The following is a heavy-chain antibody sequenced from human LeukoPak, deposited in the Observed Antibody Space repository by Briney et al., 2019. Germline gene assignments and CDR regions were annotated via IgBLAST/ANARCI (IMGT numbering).Heavy chain of an antibody. CDR3: ARLENYYYYYYMDV. J-gene: IGHJ6*03. Sequence: SETLSLTCIVSGGSISSYYWSWIRQPPGKGLQWIGYIYYSGSTNYNPSLKSRVTISVDTSKNQFSLKLSSVTAADTAVYYCARLENYYYYYYMDVWGKGTTITVSS. V-gene: IGHV4-59*08. CDR1: GGSISSYY. CDR2: IYYSGST.